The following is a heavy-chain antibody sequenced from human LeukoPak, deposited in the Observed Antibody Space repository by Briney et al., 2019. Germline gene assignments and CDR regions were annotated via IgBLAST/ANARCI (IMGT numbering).Heavy chain of an antibody. CDR3: ARESAGSGWVDY. J-gene: IGHJ4*02. CDR1: GASITSSNYY. D-gene: IGHD6-19*01. V-gene: IGHV4-39*07. Sequence: TSETLSLTCAVSGASITSSNYYWGWIRQPPGKGLEWIGSIYYSGSTYYNPSLKSRVTISVDTSKNQFSLKLSSVTAADTAVYYCARESAGSGWVDYWGQGTLVTVSS. CDR2: IYYSGST.